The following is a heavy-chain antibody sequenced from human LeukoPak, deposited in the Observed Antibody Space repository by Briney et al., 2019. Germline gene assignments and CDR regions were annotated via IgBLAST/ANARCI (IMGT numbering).Heavy chain of an antibody. CDR2: ISHVGSDQ. D-gene: IGHD6-19*01. CDR3: ARSGHSSGWDNNRYFYSGMDV. J-gene: IGHJ6*02. CDR1: GFNFSNYA. Sequence: PGGSLRLSCAGSGFNFSNYAMHWDRQAPGKGLEWVAVISHVGSDQYYADSLKGRFTTSRDISKNTLFLQMNSLRAEDTAVYYCARSGHSSGWDNNRYFYSGMDVWGQGTTVTV. V-gene: IGHV3-30-3*01.